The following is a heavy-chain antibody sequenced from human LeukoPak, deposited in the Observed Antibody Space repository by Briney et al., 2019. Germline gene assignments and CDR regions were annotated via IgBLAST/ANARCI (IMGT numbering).Heavy chain of an antibody. CDR3: ARQRKLRYFDWLFSGSWFDP. J-gene: IGHJ5*02. CDR1: GGSFSGYY. CDR2: INHSGST. D-gene: IGHD3-9*01. Sequence: SETLSLTCAVYGGSFSGYYWSWIRQPPGKGLEWIGEINHSGSTNYNPPLKSRVTISVDTSKNQFSLKLSSVTAADTAVYYCARQRKLRYFDWLFSGSWFDPWGQGTLVTISS. V-gene: IGHV4-34*01.